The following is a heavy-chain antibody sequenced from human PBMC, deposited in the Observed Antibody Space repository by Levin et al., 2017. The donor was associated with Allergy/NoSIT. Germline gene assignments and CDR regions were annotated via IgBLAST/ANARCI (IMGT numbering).Heavy chain of an antibody. Sequence: PGGSLRLSCAASGFTFSSYGMHWVRQAPGKGLEWVAVISYDGSNKYYADSVKGRFTISRDNSKNTLYLQMNSLRAEDTAVYYCAKTLQVAGTQRPNYYYGMDVWGQGTTVTVSS. CDR2: ISYDGSNK. CDR3: AKTLQVAGTQRPNYYYGMDV. D-gene: IGHD6-19*01. CDR1: GFTFSSYG. J-gene: IGHJ6*02. V-gene: IGHV3-30*18.